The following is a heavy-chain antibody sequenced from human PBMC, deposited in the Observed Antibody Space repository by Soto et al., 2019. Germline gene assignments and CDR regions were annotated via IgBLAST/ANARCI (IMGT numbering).Heavy chain of an antibody. Sequence: QVQLVESGGGVVQPGRSLRLSCAASGFTFSSYGMHWVRQAPGKGLEWVAVIWYDGSNKYYADSVKGRFTISRDNSKITLYLQMNSLRAEDTAVYYCARDVLHHYGMDVWGQGTTVTVSS. CDR1: GFTFSSYG. J-gene: IGHJ6*02. V-gene: IGHV3-33*01. CDR3: ARDVLHHYGMDV. CDR2: IWYDGSNK.